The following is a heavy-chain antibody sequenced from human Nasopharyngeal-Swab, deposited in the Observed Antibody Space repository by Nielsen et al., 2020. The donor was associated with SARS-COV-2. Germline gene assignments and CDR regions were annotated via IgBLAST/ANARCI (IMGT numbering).Heavy chain of an antibody. V-gene: IGHV3-30*03. CDR2: ISYDGSNK. J-gene: IGHJ4*02. CDR1: GFTFSSYG. D-gene: IGHD3-10*01. CDR3: ARGLEDLGGDY. Sequence: GESLKISCAASGFTFSSYGIHWVRQAPGKGLEWVAVISYDGSNKYYADSVKGRFTISRDNAKNSLFLQMNSLRAEDTAVYFCARGLEDLGGDYWGQGTLVTVSS.